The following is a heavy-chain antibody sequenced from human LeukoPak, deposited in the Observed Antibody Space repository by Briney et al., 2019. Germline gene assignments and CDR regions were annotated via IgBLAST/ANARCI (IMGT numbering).Heavy chain of an antibody. D-gene: IGHD3-22*01. J-gene: IGHJ4*02. CDR3: ARGVGYYDSSGYSLAYFDY. CDR1: GYTFTSFA. Sequence: ASVKVSCKASGYTFTSFAMHWVRQAPGQRLEWMGWINAGNGNTKYSQKFQGRVTITRDTSASTAYMELSSLRSEDTAVYYCARGVGYYDSSGYSLAYFDYWGQGTLVTVSS. V-gene: IGHV1-3*01. CDR2: INAGNGNT.